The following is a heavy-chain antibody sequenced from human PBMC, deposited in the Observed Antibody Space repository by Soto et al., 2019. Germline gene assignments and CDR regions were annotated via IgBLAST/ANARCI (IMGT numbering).Heavy chain of an antibody. J-gene: IGHJ5*02. D-gene: IGHD2-15*01. CDR2: ISAYNGNT. Sequence: ASVKVSCKASGYTFTSYGISWVRQAPGQGLEWMGWISAYNGNTNYAQKLQGRVTMTTDTSTSTAYMELRSLRSDDTAVYYCARKVGVVAGGKTQNWFDPWGQGTRVTVAS. CDR1: GYTFTSYG. V-gene: IGHV1-18*01. CDR3: ARKVGVVAGGKTQNWFDP.